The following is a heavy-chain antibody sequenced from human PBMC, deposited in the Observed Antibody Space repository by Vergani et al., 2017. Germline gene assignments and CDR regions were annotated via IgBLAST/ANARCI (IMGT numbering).Heavy chain of an antibody. D-gene: IGHD2-21*01. J-gene: IGHJ2*01. CDR2: IHNRGKT. CDR1: GYSIGSGFY. V-gene: IGHV4-38-2*02. CDR3: ARSQGDYWYFDL. Sequence: QVQLQESGPGLVKPSQTLSLTCTVSGYSIGSGFYWAWIRQSPGEGLQWLTSIHNRGKTYHNPSLKRRVSVSLDTSKNRFSLNLTSVTATDTAVYYCARSQGDYWYFDLWGPGSLVTVSS.